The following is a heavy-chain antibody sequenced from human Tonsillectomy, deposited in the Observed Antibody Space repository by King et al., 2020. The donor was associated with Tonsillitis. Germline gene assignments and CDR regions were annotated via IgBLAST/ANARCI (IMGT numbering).Heavy chain of an antibody. CDR1: GFTFSPYS. J-gene: IGHJ6*02. CDR3: ARDFGGGNYYDSSGYWYYYYGMDV. V-gene: IGHV3-48*02. Sequence: VQLVESGGGLVQPGGSLRLSCVASGFTFSPYSMNWVRQAPGKGLEWISYISSTSSTIFYADSVKGRFTISRDNAKNSLYLQMNSLRDEDTAVYYCARDFGGGNYYDSSGYWYYYYGMDVWGQGTTVTVSS. CDR2: ISSTSSTI. D-gene: IGHD3-22*01.